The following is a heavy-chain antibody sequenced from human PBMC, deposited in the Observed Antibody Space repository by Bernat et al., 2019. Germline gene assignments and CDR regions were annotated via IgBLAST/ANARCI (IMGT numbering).Heavy chain of an antibody. D-gene: IGHD3-16*01. Sequence: QVQLVESGGGVVQPGRSLRLSCAASGFTFSSYAMHWVRQAPGKGLEWVAVISYDGSNKYYADSVKGRFTISRDNSKNTLYLQMNSLRAEDTAVYYCARVLGVYYYYGMDVWGQGTTVTVPS. J-gene: IGHJ6*02. CDR1: GFTFSSYA. CDR2: ISYDGSNK. V-gene: IGHV3-30-3*01. CDR3: ARVLGVYYYYGMDV.